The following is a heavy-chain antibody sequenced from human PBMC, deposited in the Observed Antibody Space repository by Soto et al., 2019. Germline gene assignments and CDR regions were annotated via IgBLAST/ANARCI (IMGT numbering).Heavy chain of an antibody. V-gene: IGHV1-24*01. CDR2: FDPEDGET. Sequence: QVQLVQSGAEVKKPGASVKVSCKVSGYTLTELSMHWVRQAPGKGLEWMGGFDPEDGETIYAQKFQGRVTMTADTSRDSAYMELSSLRSEDTAVYYCATKYSSSWYRVRYFDYWGQGTLVTVSS. D-gene: IGHD6-13*01. CDR3: ATKYSSSWYRVRYFDY. J-gene: IGHJ4*02. CDR1: GYTLTELS.